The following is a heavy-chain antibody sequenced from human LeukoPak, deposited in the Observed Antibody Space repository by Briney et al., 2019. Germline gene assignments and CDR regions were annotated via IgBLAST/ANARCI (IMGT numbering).Heavy chain of an antibody. CDR2: ISAYNGNT. Sequence: ASVKVSCKASGYTFTSYGISWVRQAPGQGLEWMGWISAYNGNTNYAQKLQGRVTMTTDTSTSTAYMELRSLRSDDTAVYYCASGAYCGGDCYRGYYYGMDVWGQGTTVTVSS. V-gene: IGHV1-18*01. D-gene: IGHD2-21*02. CDR1: GYTFTSYG. CDR3: ASGAYCGGDCYRGYYYGMDV. J-gene: IGHJ6*02.